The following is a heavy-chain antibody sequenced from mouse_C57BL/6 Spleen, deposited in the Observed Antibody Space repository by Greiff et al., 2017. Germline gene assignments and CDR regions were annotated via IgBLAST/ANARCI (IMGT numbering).Heavy chain of an antibody. V-gene: IGHV1-61*01. J-gene: IGHJ4*01. CDR2: IYPSDSET. CDR3: ARRITTVVAPYYYARDY. CDR1: GYTFTSYW. Sequence: QVQLQQPGAELVRPGSSVKLSCKASGYTFTSYWLGWVKQRPGQGLEWIGNIYPSDSETHYNQKFKDKATLTVDKSSSTAYMQLSSLTSEDSAVYYCARRITTVVAPYYYARDYWGQGTSVTVSS. D-gene: IGHD1-1*01.